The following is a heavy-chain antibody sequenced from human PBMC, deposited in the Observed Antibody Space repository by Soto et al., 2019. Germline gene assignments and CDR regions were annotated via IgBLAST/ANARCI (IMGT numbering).Heavy chain of an antibody. Sequence: PSETLSLTCTVSGGSISSSSYYWGWIRQPPGKGLEWIGSIYYSGRTSYNPSLDSRITISMDTSKNLFSLKLSSVSAADTAVYYCARDRSNSPDYFDYWGQGALVTVSS. CDR1: GGSISSSSYY. D-gene: IGHD6-6*01. CDR3: ARDRSNSPDYFDY. CDR2: IYYSGRT. V-gene: IGHV4-39*07. J-gene: IGHJ4*02.